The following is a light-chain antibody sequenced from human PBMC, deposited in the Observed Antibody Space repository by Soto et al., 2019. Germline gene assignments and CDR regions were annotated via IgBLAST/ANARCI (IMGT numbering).Light chain of an antibody. CDR2: WAS. CDR3: QQYYSTPYT. Sequence: DIVMTQSPDSLAVSLGERATINCKSSQSVLHSSHNENYLVWYQQKPGQPPKLLIYWASTRESGVPDRFSGSGSGTYFTLTISSLQAEDVAVYYCQQYYSTPYTFGQGTKLEIQ. V-gene: IGKV4-1*01. CDR1: QSVLHSSHNENY. J-gene: IGKJ2*01.